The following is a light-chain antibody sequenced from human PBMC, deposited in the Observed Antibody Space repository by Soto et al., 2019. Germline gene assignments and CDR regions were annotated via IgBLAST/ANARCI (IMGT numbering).Light chain of an antibody. Sequence: QSALTQPASVSGSPGQSITISCTGTSSDVGGYNYVSWYQEHPGKALKLMIYEVSNRPSGVYNRFSGSKSDNTASLTISGLQADDEADYYCSSYTSSSTPYVFGTGTKVTVL. J-gene: IGLJ1*01. CDR2: EVS. CDR3: SSYTSSSTPYV. CDR1: SSDVGGYNY. V-gene: IGLV2-14*01.